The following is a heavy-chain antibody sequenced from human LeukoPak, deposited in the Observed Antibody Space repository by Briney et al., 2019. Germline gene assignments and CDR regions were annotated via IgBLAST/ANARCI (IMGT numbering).Heavy chain of an antibody. J-gene: IGHJ4*02. Sequence: PGRSLRLSCAASGFTFSSYGMHWVRQAPGKGREWVAVIWYDGSNKYYADSVKGRFTISRDNSKNTLYLQMNSLRAEDTAVYYCARDRRIAAAGTDPFDYWGQGTLVTVSS. CDR2: IWYDGSNK. V-gene: IGHV3-33*01. CDR3: ARDRRIAAAGTDPFDY. D-gene: IGHD6-13*01. CDR1: GFTFSSYG.